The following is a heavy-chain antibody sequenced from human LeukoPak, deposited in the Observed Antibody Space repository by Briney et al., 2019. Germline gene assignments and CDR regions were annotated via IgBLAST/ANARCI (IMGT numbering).Heavy chain of an antibody. CDR2: IRYDGSGN. CDR1: GFDFSNYY. D-gene: IGHD4-23*01. J-gene: IGHJ4*02. CDR3: TRDEGATVATYRFDF. V-gene: IGHV3-7*01. Sequence: GGSLRLSCEASGFDFSNYYMSWVRQAPGKGLEWLANIRYDGSGNYYVDSVKGRFTISRDNAKNSLYLQMNSLRAEDTAVYYCTRDEGATVATYRFDFWGQRTLVTVSS.